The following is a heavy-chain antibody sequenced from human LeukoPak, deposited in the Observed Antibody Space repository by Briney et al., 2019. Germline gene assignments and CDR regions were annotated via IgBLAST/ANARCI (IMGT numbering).Heavy chain of an antibody. CDR3: ARGTGYLLLDY. V-gene: IGHV3-74*01. J-gene: IGHJ4*02. D-gene: IGHD3/OR15-3a*01. Sequence: GGSLRLSCAASGFTFSSYWMHWVRQAPGKGLVWVSRINSDGSSTSYADSVKGRFTISRDSAKNTLYLQMNSLRAEDTAVYYCARGTGYLLLDYWGQGTLVTVSS. CDR1: GFTFSSYW. CDR2: INSDGSST.